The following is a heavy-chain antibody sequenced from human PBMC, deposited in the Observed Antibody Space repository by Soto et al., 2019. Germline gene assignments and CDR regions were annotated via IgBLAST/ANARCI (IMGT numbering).Heavy chain of an antibody. Sequence: QVQLVQSGAEVKKPGSSVTVSCQASGGTFSSYTIRWVRQAPGLGLAWMGRIIPILGIANYAQKFQGRVTINADKSTSTAYMEPSSLRSEDTAVYYCARDLDSNYEFDYWGQGTLVTVSS. V-gene: IGHV1-69*08. CDR1: GGTFSSYT. J-gene: IGHJ4*02. D-gene: IGHD4-4*01. CDR2: IIPILGIA. CDR3: ARDLDSNYEFDY.